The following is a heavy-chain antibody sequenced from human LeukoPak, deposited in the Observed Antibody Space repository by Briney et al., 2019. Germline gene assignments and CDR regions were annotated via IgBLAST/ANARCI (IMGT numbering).Heavy chain of an antibody. CDR1: GYTFTGYY. D-gene: IGHD2-2*01. CDR2: VNPNSGGT. CDR3: ARAGAAAITAFDI. Sequence: ASVKVSCKASGYTFTGYYMHWVRQAPGQGLEWMGWVNPNSGGTNYAQKFQGRVTMTRDTSISTAYMELSRLRSDDTAVYYCARAGAAAITAFDIWSQGTMVTVSS. V-gene: IGHV1-2*02. J-gene: IGHJ3*02.